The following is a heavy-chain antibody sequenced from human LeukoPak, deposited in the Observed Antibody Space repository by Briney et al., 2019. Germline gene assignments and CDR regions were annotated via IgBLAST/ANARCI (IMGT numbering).Heavy chain of an antibody. Sequence: GGSLRLSCAASGFTFSNYGMSWVRQAPGKGLDWVANINQDGSVKYYVGSVKGRFTISRDNAKNSLYLQMNSLRVEDTAVYYCARDYSASGSYDYWGQGALVTVSS. V-gene: IGHV3-7*01. J-gene: IGHJ4*02. CDR1: GFTFSNYG. D-gene: IGHD3-10*01. CDR2: INQDGSVK. CDR3: ARDYSASGSYDY.